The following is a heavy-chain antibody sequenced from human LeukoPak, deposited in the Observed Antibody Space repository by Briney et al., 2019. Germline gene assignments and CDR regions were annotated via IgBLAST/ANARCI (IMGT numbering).Heavy chain of an antibody. CDR1: GYMFTSYG. CDR2: VSAQNGNT. D-gene: IGHD5-12*01. J-gene: IGHJ4*02. V-gene: IGHV1-18*01. Sequence: ASVKVSCKSSGYMFTSYGIHWLRQAPGQGLEWMGWVSAQNGNTNYVQQFLGRVTMTRDTSASTAYMELRSLKSDDTAVYYCARESNGGYGFDYWGQGTLVTVSS. CDR3: ARESNGGYGFDY.